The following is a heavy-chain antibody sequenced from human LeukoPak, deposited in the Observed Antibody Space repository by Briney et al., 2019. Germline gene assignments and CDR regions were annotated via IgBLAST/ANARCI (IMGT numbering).Heavy chain of an antibody. J-gene: IGHJ1*01. D-gene: IGHD1-7*01. CDR2: ISTNTGNP. Sequence: ASVKVSCKASGYTFTSYGMSWVRQAPGQGLELMGWISTNTGNPTYAQGFTGRFVFSLDTSVSTAYLQISSLKAEDTAVYYCARDYTLTLGTTTYFQHWGQGTLVTVSS. CDR3: ARDYTLTLGTTTYFQH. V-gene: IGHV7-4-1*02. CDR1: GYTFTSYG.